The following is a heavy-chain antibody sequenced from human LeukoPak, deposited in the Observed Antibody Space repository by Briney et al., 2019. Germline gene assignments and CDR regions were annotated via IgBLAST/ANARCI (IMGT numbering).Heavy chain of an antibody. D-gene: IGHD3-9*01. Sequence: SETLSLTCTVSGGSISSYYWNWIRQPAGKGLEWIGRIYTSGSTNYNPSLKSRVTMSVDTSKNQFSLKLSSVTAADTAVYYCARDQDILTGNDAFDIWGQGTMVTVSS. V-gene: IGHV4-4*07. J-gene: IGHJ3*02. CDR3: ARDQDILTGNDAFDI. CDR1: GGSISSYY. CDR2: IYTSGST.